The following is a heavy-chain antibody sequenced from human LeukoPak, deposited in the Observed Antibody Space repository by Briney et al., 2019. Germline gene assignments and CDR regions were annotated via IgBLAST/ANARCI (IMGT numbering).Heavy chain of an antibody. Sequence: PGGSLRLSCAASGFTFSSYAMSWVRQAPGKGLEWVSAISGSGGSTYYADSVKGRFTISRDNAKNTLYLQMNSLRAEDTAVYYCARGPRGVYYFDYWGQGTLVTVSS. CDR1: GFTFSSYA. V-gene: IGHV3-23*01. CDR3: ARGPRGVYYFDY. CDR2: ISGSGGST. J-gene: IGHJ4*02.